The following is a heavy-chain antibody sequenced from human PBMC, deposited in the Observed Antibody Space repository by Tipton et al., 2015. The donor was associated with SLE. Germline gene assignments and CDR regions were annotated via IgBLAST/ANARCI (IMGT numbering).Heavy chain of an antibody. J-gene: IGHJ3*02. CDR3: ARRYMVRVDAFDI. CDR2: INHSGST. Sequence: TLSLTCAVYGGSFGGYYWSWIRQPPGKGLEWIGEINHSGSTNYNPSLKSRVTIPVDTSKNQFSLKLSSVTAADTAVYYCARRYMVRVDAFDIWGQGTMVTVSS. D-gene: IGHD3-10*01. CDR1: GGSFGGYY. V-gene: IGHV4-34*01.